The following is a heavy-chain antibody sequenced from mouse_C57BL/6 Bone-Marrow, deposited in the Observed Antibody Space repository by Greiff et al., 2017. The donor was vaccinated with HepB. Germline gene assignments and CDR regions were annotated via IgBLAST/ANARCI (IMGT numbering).Heavy chain of an antibody. V-gene: IGHV5-17*01. CDR3: AREVLLRPVYAMDY. J-gene: IGHJ4*01. D-gene: IGHD1-1*01. Sequence: EVQRVESGGGLVKPGGSLKLSCAASGFTFSDYGMHWVRQAPEKGLEWVAYISSGSSTIYYADTVKGRFTISRDNAKNTLFLQMTSLRSEDTAMYYCAREVLLRPVYAMDYWGQGTSVTVSS. CDR2: ISSGSSTI. CDR1: GFTFSDYG.